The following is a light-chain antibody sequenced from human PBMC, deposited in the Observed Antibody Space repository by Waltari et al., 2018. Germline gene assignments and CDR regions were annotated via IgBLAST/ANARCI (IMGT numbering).Light chain of an antibody. CDR1: ESTSTW. Sequence: DIQMTQSPSTLSASVGDSVTITCRATESTSTWLAWYQQKPGKAPELLIYMAFNLQSGVPARFSGSGSGTEFTLSISSLQPDDFATYYCQQYKRPPWTFGQGTKVDI. CDR2: MAF. V-gene: IGKV1-5*03. CDR3: QQYKRPPWT. J-gene: IGKJ1*01.